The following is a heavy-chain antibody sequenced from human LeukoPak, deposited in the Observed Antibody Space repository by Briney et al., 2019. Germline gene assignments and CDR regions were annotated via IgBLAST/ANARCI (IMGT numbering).Heavy chain of an antibody. CDR1: GYSISSGYY. Sequence: SETLSLTCAVSGYSISSGYYWGWIRQPPGKGLEWIGCIYLGGNTYYNPSLKSRVTILIDTSRNHFSLKLNSVSAADTAVYYCARVAGASVGLNWFDPWGQGALVTVSS. D-gene: IGHD3-16*01. CDR2: IYLGGNT. V-gene: IGHV4-38-2*01. J-gene: IGHJ5*02. CDR3: ARVAGASVGLNWFDP.